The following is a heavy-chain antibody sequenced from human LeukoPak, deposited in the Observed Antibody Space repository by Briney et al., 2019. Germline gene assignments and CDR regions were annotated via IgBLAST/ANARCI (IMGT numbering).Heavy chain of an antibody. CDR3: ARDSYGSSGYYYVSDY. J-gene: IGHJ4*02. CDR2: ISYSSSAI. CDR1: GFTFSTYS. Sequence: GGSLRLSCAASGFTFSTYSTNWVRQAPGKGLEWVSYISYSSSAIYYADSVKGRFTISRDNAKNSLYLQMNSLRDEDTAVYYCARDSYGSSGYYYVSDYWGQGTLVTVSS. D-gene: IGHD3-22*01. V-gene: IGHV3-48*02.